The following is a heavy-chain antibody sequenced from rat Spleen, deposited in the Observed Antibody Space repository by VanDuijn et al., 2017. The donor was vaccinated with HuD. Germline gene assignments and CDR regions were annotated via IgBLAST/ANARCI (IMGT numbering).Heavy chain of an antibody. CDR1: GFTFSDYY. V-gene: IGHV5-29*01. Sequence: EVQLVESDGGLVQPGGSLKLSCAASGFTFSDYYIAWVRQVPTKGLEWVATISYDGSSTYYRDSVKGRFTISRDNAKSTLYLQMDSLRSEDTATYYCARGAGYFDFWGPGTMVTVSS. CDR2: ISYDGSST. J-gene: IGHJ1*01. CDR3: ARGAGYFDF.